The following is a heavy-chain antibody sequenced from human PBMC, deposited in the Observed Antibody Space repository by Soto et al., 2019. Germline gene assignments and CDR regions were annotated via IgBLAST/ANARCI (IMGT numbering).Heavy chain of an antibody. Sequence: ASVWVSCKASGYTFTSYDINWVRQATGQGLEWRGGMNPNSGNTGYAQKFQGRVTMTRNTSISTDYMELSSLRSEDTAVYYCARGGRTYDDLGSGYYYPPYYCYGTDVGGQGTTVNVPS. CDR1: GYTFTSYD. CDR3: ARGGRTYDDLGSGYYYPPYYCYGTDV. CDR2: MNPNSGNT. J-gene: IGHJ6*02. D-gene: IGHD3-3*01. V-gene: IGHV1-8*01.